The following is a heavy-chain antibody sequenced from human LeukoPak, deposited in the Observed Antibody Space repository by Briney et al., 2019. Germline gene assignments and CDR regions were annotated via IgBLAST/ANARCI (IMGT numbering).Heavy chain of an antibody. CDR2: ISAYNGNT. J-gene: IGHJ5*02. CDR1: GYTFTSYG. D-gene: IGHD3-3*01. CDR3: ARGAITIFGVVINWFDP. Sequence: ASLKVSCKASGYTFTSYGISWVRQAPGQGLEWMGWISAYNGNTNYAQKLQGRVTMTTDTSTSTAYMELRSLRSDDTAVYYCARGAITIFGVVINWFDPWGQGTLVTVSS. V-gene: IGHV1-18*01.